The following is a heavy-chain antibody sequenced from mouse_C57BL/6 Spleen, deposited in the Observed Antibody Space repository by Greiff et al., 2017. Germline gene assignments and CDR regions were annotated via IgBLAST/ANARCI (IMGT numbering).Heavy chain of an antibody. CDR2: ISNGGGST. Sequence: EVKLVESGGGLVQPGGSLKLSCAASGFTFSDYYMYWVRQTPEKRLAWVAYISNGGGSTYSPDTVKGRFTFSRDNANNTLYLQMSRLKSEDTAMYYCARIDDVEYYFDYWGQGTTLTVSS. V-gene: IGHV5-12*01. D-gene: IGHD2-3*01. J-gene: IGHJ2*01. CDR1: GFTFSDYY. CDR3: ARIDDVEYYFDY.